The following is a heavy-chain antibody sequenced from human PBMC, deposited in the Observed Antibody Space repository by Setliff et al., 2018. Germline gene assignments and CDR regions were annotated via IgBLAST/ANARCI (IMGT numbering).Heavy chain of an antibody. CDR2: ISGSGDKT. CDR1: GFTFSNFA. J-gene: IGHJ4*02. V-gene: IGHV3-23*01. D-gene: IGHD1-26*01. Sequence: GESLKISCAASGFTFSNFAMTWVRQAPGKGLEWVSGISGSGDKTYYADSVKGRFTISRDNSKNTLYLQMNNLRAEDTAVYFCARDGSVRGVDEYFDYWGQGTLVTVSS. CDR3: ARDGSVRGVDEYFDY.